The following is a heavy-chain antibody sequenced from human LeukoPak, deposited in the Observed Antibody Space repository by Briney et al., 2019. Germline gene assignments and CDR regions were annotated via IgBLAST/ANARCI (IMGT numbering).Heavy chain of an antibody. CDR2: IIPISGTT. CDR1: GLSFRDYT. V-gene: IGHV1-69*05. J-gene: IGHJ6*03. CDR3: ASRFTARQLVPADYYHMDV. D-gene: IGHD6-13*01. Sequence: SVKVSCKASGLSFRDYTINWVRQAPGQGLEWMGAIIPISGTTNYAQRLQGRVTLTMDDSATTAFMEMSSLRSEDTAVYYCASRFTARQLVPADYYHMDVWGKGTTVFVSS.